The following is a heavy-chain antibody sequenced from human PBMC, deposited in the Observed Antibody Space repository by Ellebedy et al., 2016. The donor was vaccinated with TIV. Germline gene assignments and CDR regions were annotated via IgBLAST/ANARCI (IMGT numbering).Heavy chain of an antibody. D-gene: IGHD4-17*01. Sequence: PGGSLRLSCAASGFTVSSNYMSWVRQAPGKGLEWVSAISGSGGSTYYTDSVKGRFTISRDNSKNTLYLQMNRLRAEDTAVYYCAKLAKTTGIQEGFYYFDYWGQGTLVTVSS. CDR1: GFTVSSNY. CDR2: ISGSGGST. CDR3: AKLAKTTGIQEGFYYFDY. J-gene: IGHJ4*02. V-gene: IGHV3-23*01.